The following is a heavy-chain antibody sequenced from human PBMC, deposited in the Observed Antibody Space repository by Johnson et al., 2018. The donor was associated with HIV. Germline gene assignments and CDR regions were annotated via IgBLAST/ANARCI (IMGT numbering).Heavy chain of an antibody. CDR1: GFAVSGYY. CDR2: LFSGDTT. CDR3: TSFPLITSVGVVILDKNAFDI. J-gene: IGHJ3*02. V-gene: IGHV3-66*01. Sequence: VQLVESGGGLVRPGGSLRLSCVASGFAVSGYYMSWVRQAPGKGLEWVSVLFSGDTTYYADSVNGRFTISRDNSKNTLYLQMNSLRAEDTAVYYCTSFPLITSVGVVILDKNAFDIWGQGTMVTVSS. D-gene: IGHD3-3*01.